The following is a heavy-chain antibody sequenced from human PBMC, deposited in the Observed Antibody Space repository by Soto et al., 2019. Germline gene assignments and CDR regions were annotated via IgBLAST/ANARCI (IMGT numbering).Heavy chain of an antibody. Sequence: PSETLSLTCTVSGGSISSYYWSWIRQPPGKGLEWIGYIYYSGSTNYNPSLKSRVTISVDTSKNQFSLKLSSVTAADTAVYYCARDRGVAGDYWGQGTLVTVSS. CDR1: GGSISSYY. CDR3: ARDRGVAGDY. J-gene: IGHJ4*02. CDR2: IYYSGST. V-gene: IGHV4-59*12. D-gene: IGHD6-19*01.